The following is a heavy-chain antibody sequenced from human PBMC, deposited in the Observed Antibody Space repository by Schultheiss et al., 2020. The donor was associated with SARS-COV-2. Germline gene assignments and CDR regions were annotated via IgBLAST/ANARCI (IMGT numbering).Heavy chain of an antibody. CDR3: TKDRVYGDRLFDS. CDR2: ISGGGRTT. J-gene: IGHJ4*02. CDR1: GFTFSSYG. D-gene: IGHD4/OR15-4a*01. V-gene: IGHV3-23*01. Sequence: GGSLRLSCAASGFTFSSYGMHWVRQAPGKGLEWVSAISGGGRTTYYAASVRGRFSIDRDNSKNTLYLQLSNLRADDTAVYFCTKDRVYGDRLFDSWGQGTLVTVSS.